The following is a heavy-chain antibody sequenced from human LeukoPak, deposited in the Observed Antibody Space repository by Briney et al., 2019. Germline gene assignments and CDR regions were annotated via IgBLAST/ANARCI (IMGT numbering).Heavy chain of an antibody. CDR2: INHSGST. Sequence: PSETLSLTCAVYGGSFSGYYWSWIRQPPGKGLEWIGEINHSGSTNYNPSLKSRVTISVDTSKNQFSLKLSSVTAADTAVYYCAHGSGSYYRDYWGQGTLVTVSS. V-gene: IGHV4-34*01. J-gene: IGHJ4*02. CDR1: GGSFSGYY. CDR3: AHGSGSYYRDY. D-gene: IGHD3-10*01.